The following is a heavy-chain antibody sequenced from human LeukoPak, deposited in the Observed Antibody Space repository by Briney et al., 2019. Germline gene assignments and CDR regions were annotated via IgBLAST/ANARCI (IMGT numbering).Heavy chain of an antibody. V-gene: IGHV3-48*01. CDR3: AKDGTVGGYYGSGSYDY. J-gene: IGHJ4*02. D-gene: IGHD3-10*01. Sequence: GGSLRLSCAASGFTFSSYSMNWVRQAPGKGLEWVSYISSSSSTIYYADSVKGRFTISRDNAKNSLYLQMNSLRAEDTAVYYCAKDGTVGGYYGSGSYDYWGQGTLVTVSS. CDR2: ISSSSSTI. CDR1: GFTFSSYS.